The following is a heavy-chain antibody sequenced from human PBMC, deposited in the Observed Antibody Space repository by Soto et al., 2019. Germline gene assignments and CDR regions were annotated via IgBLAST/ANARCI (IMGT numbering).Heavy chain of an antibody. D-gene: IGHD2-21*01. CDR1: GFTFSSYG. Sequence: QVQLVESGGGVVQPGRSLRLSCAASGFTFSSYGMHWVRQAPGKGLEWVAVISFDGRTTYYADSVKGRFTISRDNSENPLYLQMSNLRAEDTAVDYCTRESNDHYSNSKGAGHDWGQGSLVTVSS. J-gene: IGHJ1*01. CDR3: TRESNDHYSNSKGAGHD. V-gene: IGHV3-30*03. CDR2: ISFDGRTT.